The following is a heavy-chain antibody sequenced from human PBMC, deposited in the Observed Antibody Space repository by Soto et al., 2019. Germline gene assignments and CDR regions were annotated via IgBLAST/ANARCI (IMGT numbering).Heavy chain of an antibody. Sequence: SETLSLTCSVLGGTIISFYWSWIRQPTGKGLEWIGYIYYSGSTNYNPSLKSRVTISVDTSKNQFSLKLSSVTAADTAVYYCARDGAGVTTDGGDYFEYWGQGTLVTVSS. CDR3: ARDGAGVTTDGGDYFEY. CDR1: GGTIISFY. D-gene: IGHD4-17*01. J-gene: IGHJ4*02. CDR2: IYYSGST. V-gene: IGHV4-59*01.